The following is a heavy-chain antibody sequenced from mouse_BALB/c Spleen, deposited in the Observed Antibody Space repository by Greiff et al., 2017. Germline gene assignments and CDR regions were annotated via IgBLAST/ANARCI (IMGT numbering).Heavy chain of an antibody. CDR2: INPSTGYT. J-gene: IGHJ1*01. CDR1: GYTFTSYC. V-gene: IGHV1-7*01. CDR3: ARRELGKYFDV. Sequence: QVQLKESGADLATPGASVSLSCTASGYTFTSYCMHWVKQRPGQGLEWIGYINPSTGYTEFNQKFKDKATLTADKSSSTAYMQLSSLTSEDSAVYYCARRELGKYFDVWGAGTTVTVSS. D-gene: IGHD4-1*01.